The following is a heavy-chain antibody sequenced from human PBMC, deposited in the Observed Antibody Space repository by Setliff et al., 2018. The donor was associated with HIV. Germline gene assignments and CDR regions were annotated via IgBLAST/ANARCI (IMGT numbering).Heavy chain of an antibody. Sequence: GESLKIPCVTSGFPFTIHSMNWVRQAPGKGLEWVSRIYDSGDIWYADSVRGRFTISRDNTKNSLYLQMNSLRAEDTAMYYCARALYRVKQQLVPHFFDYWGQGTLVTVSS. CDR2: IYDSGDI. V-gene: IGHV3-21*05. CDR3: ARALYRVKQQLVPHFFDY. CDR1: GFPFTIHS. J-gene: IGHJ4*02. D-gene: IGHD6-13*01.